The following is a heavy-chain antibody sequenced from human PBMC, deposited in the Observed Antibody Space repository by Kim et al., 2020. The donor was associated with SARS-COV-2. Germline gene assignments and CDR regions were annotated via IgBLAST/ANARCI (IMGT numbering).Heavy chain of an antibody. V-gene: IGHV1-18*01. J-gene: IGHJ5*02. Sequence: ASVKVSCKASGYTFTSYGISWVRQAPGQGLEWMGWISAYNGNTNYAQKLQGRVTMTTDTSTSTAYMELRSLRSDDTAVYYCARVPMVRERSVWFDPWGQGTLVTVSS. CDR1: GYTFTSYG. CDR2: ISAYNGNT. D-gene: IGHD3-10*01. CDR3: ARVPMVRERSVWFDP.